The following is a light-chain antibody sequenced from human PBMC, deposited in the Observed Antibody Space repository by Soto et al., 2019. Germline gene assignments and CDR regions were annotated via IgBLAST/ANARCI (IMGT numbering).Light chain of an antibody. V-gene: IGLV2-8*01. Sequence: QSVLNQAPSASGSPGQSVTISCAGTSNDVGRFNYVSWYQHHPGKAPKLIIYDVTKRPSGVPDRFSGSKSGNTAYLTVSGLQAEDEADYFCSSFVHGTSYVFGTGTKVTVL. CDR3: SSFVHGTSYV. CDR2: DVT. CDR1: SNDVGRFNY. J-gene: IGLJ1*01.